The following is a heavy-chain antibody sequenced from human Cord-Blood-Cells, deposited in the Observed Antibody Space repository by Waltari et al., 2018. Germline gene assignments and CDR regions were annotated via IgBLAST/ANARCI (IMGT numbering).Heavy chain of an antibody. CDR2: INQSGST. CDR1: GGSFSGYY. V-gene: IGHV4-34*01. Sequence: VQLQQWGARLLKPSETLSLTCAVYGGSFSGYYWSWIRQPPGKGLEWIGEINQSGSTNYNPSLKSRVTISVDTSKNQFSLKLSSVTAADTAVYYCARTRGYGSGSYYFDYWGQGTLVTVSS. D-gene: IGHD3-10*01. CDR3: ARTRGYGSGSYYFDY. J-gene: IGHJ4*02.